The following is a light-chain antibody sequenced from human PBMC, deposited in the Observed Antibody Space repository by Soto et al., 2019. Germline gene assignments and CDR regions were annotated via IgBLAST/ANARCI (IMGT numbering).Light chain of an antibody. Sequence: EIVLTQSPGTLSLSPGERATLSCRASQSVSSSYLAWYQQKPGQAPRLLIYGASSRATGIPDRFSVSESGTDFTLTISRLEPEDFAVYYCHQYDSSPLTFGVGTKVEIK. J-gene: IGKJ4*01. CDR1: QSVSSSY. CDR3: HQYDSSPLT. V-gene: IGKV3-20*01. CDR2: GAS.